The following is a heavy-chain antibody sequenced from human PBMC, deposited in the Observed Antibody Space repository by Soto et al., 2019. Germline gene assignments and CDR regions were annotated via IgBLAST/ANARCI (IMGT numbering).Heavy chain of an antibody. V-gene: IGHV1-24*01. CDR3: ATDYSSGWYFHFDY. CDR1: GYTLTELS. CDR2: FDPEDGET. D-gene: IGHD6-19*01. J-gene: IGHJ4*02. Sequence: GASVKVSCKVSGYTLTELSMHWVRQAPGKGLEWMGGFDPEDGETIYAQKFQGRVTMTEDTSTDTAYMEMSSLRSEDTAVYYCATDYSSGWYFHFDYWGQGTLVTAS.